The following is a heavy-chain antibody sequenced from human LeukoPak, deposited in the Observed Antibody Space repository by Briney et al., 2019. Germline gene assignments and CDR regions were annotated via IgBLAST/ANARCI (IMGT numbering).Heavy chain of an antibody. D-gene: IGHD3-9*01. J-gene: IGHJ6*02. V-gene: IGHV3-7*01. CDR3: ARDPVLRYFDWLSHDPIRDYGMDV. CDR2: IKQDGSEK. Sequence: GGSLRLSCAASGFTFSSYWMSWVRQAPGKGLEWVANIKQDGSEKYYVDSVKGRFTISRDIAKNSLYLQMNSLRAEDTAVYYCARDPVLRYFDWLSHDPIRDYGMDVWGQGTTVTVSS. CDR1: GFTFSSYW.